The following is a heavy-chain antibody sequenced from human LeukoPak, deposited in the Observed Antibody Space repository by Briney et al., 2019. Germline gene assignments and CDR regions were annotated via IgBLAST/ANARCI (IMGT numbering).Heavy chain of an antibody. CDR2: ISSSSSYI. D-gene: IGHD4-23*01. CDR1: GFTFGSYS. Sequence: GGSLRLSCAASGFTFGSYSMDWVRQAPGKGLEWVSSISSSSSYIYYADSVKGRFTISRDNAKNSLYLQMNSLRAEDAAVYYCARDRNYGGDDYWGQGTLVTVSS. J-gene: IGHJ4*02. V-gene: IGHV3-21*01. CDR3: ARDRNYGGDDY.